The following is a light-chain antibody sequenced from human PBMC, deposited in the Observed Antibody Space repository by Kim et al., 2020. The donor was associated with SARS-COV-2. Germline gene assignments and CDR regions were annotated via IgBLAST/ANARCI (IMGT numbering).Light chain of an antibody. CDR2: DVS. CDR3: TSYTSTSTLV. J-gene: IGLJ2*01. CDR1: SSDVGGYIF. Sequence: GQSITISGTGTSSDVGGYIFVSWYQQQPGKAPKLILYDVSHRPSGVSNRFSGSKSGKRASLTIFGLQAEDEADYYCTSYTSTSTLVFGGGTQLTVL. V-gene: IGLV2-14*03.